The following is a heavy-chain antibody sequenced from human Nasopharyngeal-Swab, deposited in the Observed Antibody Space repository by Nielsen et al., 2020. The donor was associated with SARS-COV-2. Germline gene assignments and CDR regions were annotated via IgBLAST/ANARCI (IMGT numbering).Heavy chain of an antibody. CDR1: GYSFTNYW. J-gene: IGHJ5*02. Sequence: GGSLRLSCKGSGYSFTNYWIVWVRQMPGKGLEWMGTIDPRDSYITYSPSFQGHVTISTDKSINTAYLQWSSLKASDTAMYYCARLISGSGPFDPWGQGTLVTVSS. V-gene: IGHV5-10-1*01. D-gene: IGHD3-10*01. CDR3: ARLISGSGPFDP. CDR2: IDPRDSYI.